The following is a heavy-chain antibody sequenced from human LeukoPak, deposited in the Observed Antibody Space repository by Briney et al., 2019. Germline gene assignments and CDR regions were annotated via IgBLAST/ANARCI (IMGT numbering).Heavy chain of an antibody. CDR2: ISYDGSNK. D-gene: IGHD3-22*01. V-gene: IGHV3-30-3*01. J-gene: IGHJ4*02. CDR3: AREYPPRYYYDSSGYLDY. CDR1: GFTFSSYA. Sequence: GRSPRLSCAASGFTFSSYAMHWVRQAPGKGLEWVAVISYDGSNKYYADSVKGRFTISRDNSKNTLYLQMNSLRAEDTAVYYCAREYPPRYYYDSSGYLDYWGQGTLVTVSS.